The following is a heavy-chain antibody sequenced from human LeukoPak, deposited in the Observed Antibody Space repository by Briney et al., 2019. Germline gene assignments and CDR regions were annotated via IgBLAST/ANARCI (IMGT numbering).Heavy chain of an antibody. V-gene: IGHV3-23*01. J-gene: IGHJ4*02. D-gene: IGHD6-19*01. CDR2: ISGSGGST. CDR3: AKAASSGWYYFDY. Sequence: GGSLRLSCAASGFTFSSYGMHWVRQAPGKGLEWVSAISGSGGSTYYADSVKGRFTISRDNSKNTLYLQMNSLRAEDTAVYYCAKAASSGWYYFDYWGQGTLVTVSS. CDR1: GFTFSSYG.